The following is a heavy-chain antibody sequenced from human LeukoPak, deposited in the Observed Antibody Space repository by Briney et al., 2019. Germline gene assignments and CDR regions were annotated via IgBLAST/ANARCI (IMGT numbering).Heavy chain of an antibody. CDR2: ISWNSGSI. Sequence: GGSLRLSCAASGSTFDDYAMHWVRQAPGKGLEWVSGISWNSGSIGYADSVKGRFTISRDNAKNSLYLQMNSLRAEDTALYYCAKSKLRFLEWSLDYWGQGTLVTVSS. CDR3: AKSKLRFLEWSLDY. V-gene: IGHV3-9*01. D-gene: IGHD3-3*01. CDR1: GSTFDDYA. J-gene: IGHJ4*02.